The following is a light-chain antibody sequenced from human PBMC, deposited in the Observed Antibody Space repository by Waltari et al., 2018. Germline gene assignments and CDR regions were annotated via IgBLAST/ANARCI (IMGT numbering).Light chain of an antibody. CDR3: MQGTHWPPWT. J-gene: IGKJ1*01. CDR1: QSLMYTDGAPY. V-gene: IGKV2-30*01. CDR2: KVP. Sequence: DVVLTQSPLSLSVTLGQPASIPCRSSQSLMYTDGAPYLNWFQQRPGQSPRRLIYKVPSRDFGVPDRFSGSGSGTDFTLNISRVEAEDVAIYYCMQGTHWPPWTFGQGTKVEIK.